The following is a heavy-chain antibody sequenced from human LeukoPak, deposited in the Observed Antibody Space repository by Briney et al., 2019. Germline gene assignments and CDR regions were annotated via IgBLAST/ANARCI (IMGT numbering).Heavy chain of an antibody. CDR2: INDSGST. J-gene: IGHJ5*02. D-gene: IGHD3-16*01. CDR1: GDSMNNYY. V-gene: IGHV4-59*01. CDR3: ARDGAGYNWFDP. Sequence: PSETLSLTCNVFGDSMNNYYWSWIRQPPGKGLEWIGNINDSGSTNSNPSLRSRATISVDMSRKHFFLDLSSVTAANTAVYYCARDGAGYNWFDPWGQGTLVTVSS.